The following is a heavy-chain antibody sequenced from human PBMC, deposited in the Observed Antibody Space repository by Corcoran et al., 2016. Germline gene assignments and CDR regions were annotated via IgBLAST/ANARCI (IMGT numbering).Heavy chain of an antibody. Sequence: EVQVVNSGGGSGKSGGSLRLSCGASGFSFSSAWMSWAGRAPGEGMEWVGRMKSKTDGGTIDYAAPVKGRVNISRDDSKNTLYRQLNSLKTEDTDIYYCSTDLQDWGQGTLVTVSS. CDR1: GFSFSSAW. CDR2: MKSKTDGGTI. J-gene: IGHJ1*01. V-gene: IGHV3-15*01. CDR3: STDLQD.